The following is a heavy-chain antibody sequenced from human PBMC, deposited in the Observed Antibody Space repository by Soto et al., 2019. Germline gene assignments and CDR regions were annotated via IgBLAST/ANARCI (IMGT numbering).Heavy chain of an antibody. CDR1: GFTFSSYW. J-gene: IGHJ4*02. D-gene: IGHD3-22*01. V-gene: IGHV3-74*01. Sequence: PGGSLRLSCAASGFTFSSYWMHWVRQAPGKGLVWVSRINSDGSSTSYADSVKGRFTISRDNAKNTLYLQMNSLGAEDTAVYYCARGDSSGYPPDYWGQGTLVTVSS. CDR2: INSDGSST. CDR3: ARGDSSGYPPDY.